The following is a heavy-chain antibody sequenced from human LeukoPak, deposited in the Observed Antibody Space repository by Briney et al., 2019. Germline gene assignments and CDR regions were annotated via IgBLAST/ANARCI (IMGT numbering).Heavy chain of an antibody. CDR1: GGTFSSYA. J-gene: IGHJ6*02. V-gene: IGHV1-18*01. CDR3: ARELIFGANAETYYYYGMDV. CDR2: ISAYNGNT. D-gene: IGHD3-3*01. Sequence: GASVKVSCKASGGTFSSYAISWVRQAPGQGLEWMGWISAYNGNTNYAQKLQGRVTMTTDTSTSTAYMELRSLRSDDTAVYYCARELIFGANAETYYYYGMDVWGQGTTVTVSS.